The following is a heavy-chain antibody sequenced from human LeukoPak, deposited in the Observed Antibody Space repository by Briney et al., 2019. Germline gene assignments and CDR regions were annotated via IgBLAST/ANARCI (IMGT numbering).Heavy chain of an antibody. Sequence: GGSLRLSCAASGFTFSGSTMHWVRQASGKGLEWVGRIRNKANGYATAYVESVKGGFTISRDDSKNTAYLQMNSLKTEDTAVYYCTGQPNYGDYPNWGQGTLVTVPS. J-gene: IGHJ4*02. V-gene: IGHV3-73*01. CDR1: GFTFSGST. CDR2: IRNKANGYAT. CDR3: TGQPNYGDYPN. D-gene: IGHD4-17*01.